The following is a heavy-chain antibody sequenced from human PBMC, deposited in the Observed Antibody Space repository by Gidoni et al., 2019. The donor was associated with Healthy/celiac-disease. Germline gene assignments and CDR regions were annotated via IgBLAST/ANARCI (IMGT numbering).Heavy chain of an antibody. J-gene: IGHJ4*02. D-gene: IGHD4-17*01. CDR2: ISANNGNT. CDR1: GYTFTSYG. CDR3: ARDLTTVISHPYYLDY. V-gene: IGHV1-18*04. Sequence: QVQLVQSGVEVKKPGASVKVSCKASGYTFTSYGISWVRQAPGEGLEWMGWISANNGNTNYAQKLQGRVSMTTDTSTSTAYMELRSLRSDDTAVYYCARDLTTVISHPYYLDYWGQGTLVTVSS.